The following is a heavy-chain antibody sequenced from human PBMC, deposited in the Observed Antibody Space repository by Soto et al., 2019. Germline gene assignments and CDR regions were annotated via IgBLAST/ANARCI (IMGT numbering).Heavy chain of an antibody. Sequence: XSVKVSCRASGGSFISYAIIWVRQAPGQGLEWMGGIIPIFGTANYAQKFQGRVTITADESTSTAYMELSSLRSEDTAVYYRARDLGPLLTDYWGQGTLVTVS. D-gene: IGHD1-26*01. CDR1: GGSFISYA. CDR3: ARDLGPLLTDY. V-gene: IGHV1-69*01. CDR2: IIPIFGTA. J-gene: IGHJ4*02.